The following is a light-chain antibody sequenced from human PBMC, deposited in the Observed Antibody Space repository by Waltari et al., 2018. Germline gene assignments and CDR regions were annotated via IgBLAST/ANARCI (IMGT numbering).Light chain of an antibody. J-gene: IGKJ4*01. V-gene: IGKV1-27*01. CDR3: QKYNTGLT. CDR1: QGISND. CDR2: AAS. Sequence: IQMTQSPSSLSASVGDRVTITCRASQGISNDLGWFQQKPGKVPKLLIYAASTLQLGVPSRFSGRGSGTDFSLTISSLQPEDVATYYCQKYNTGLTFGGGTKVEIK.